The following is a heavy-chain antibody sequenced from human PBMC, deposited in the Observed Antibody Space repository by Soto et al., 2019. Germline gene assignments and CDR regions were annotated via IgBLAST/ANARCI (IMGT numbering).Heavy chain of an antibody. D-gene: IGHD1-7*01. CDR2: INPNSGGT. Sequence: APVKVACTASGYTFTNYYMHWVRQATGQGLEWMGWINPNSGGTNYAQKFQGWVTMTRDTSISTAYMELSRLRSDDTAVYYCARGITGTHVGPRAYWGQGTLVTVSS. CDR1: GYTFTNYY. V-gene: IGHV1-2*04. J-gene: IGHJ4*02. CDR3: ARGITGTHVGPRAY.